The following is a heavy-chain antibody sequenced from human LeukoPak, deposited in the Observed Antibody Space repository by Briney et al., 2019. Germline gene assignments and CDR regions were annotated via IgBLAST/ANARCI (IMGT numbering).Heavy chain of an antibody. V-gene: IGHV3-30-3*01. J-gene: IGHJ2*01. CDR2: ISYDGSNK. CDR1: GFTFSSYA. Sequence: GGSLRLSCAASGFTFSSYAMHWVRQAPGKGLEWVAVISYDGSNKYYADSVKGRFTISRDNSKNTLYLQMNSLRAEDTAVYYCERAPTTGINVNWGVRWLLGYFDLWGRGTLVTVSS. D-gene: IGHD7-27*01. CDR3: ERAPTTGINVNWGVRWLLGYFDL.